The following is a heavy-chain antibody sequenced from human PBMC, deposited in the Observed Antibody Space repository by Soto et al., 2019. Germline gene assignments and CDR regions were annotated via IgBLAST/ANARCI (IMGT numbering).Heavy chain of an antibody. CDR1: GYTFTSYD. J-gene: IGHJ6*02. V-gene: IGHV1-8*01. CDR2: MNPNSGNT. Sequence: PSVKVSCKASGYTFTSYDINWVRQATGQGLEWMGWMNPNSGNTGYAQKFQGRVTMTRNISISTAYMELSSLRSEDTAVYYCARPYYDSSGYYYAYGMDVWGQGTTVTVSS. CDR3: ARPYYDSSGYYYAYGMDV. D-gene: IGHD3-22*01.